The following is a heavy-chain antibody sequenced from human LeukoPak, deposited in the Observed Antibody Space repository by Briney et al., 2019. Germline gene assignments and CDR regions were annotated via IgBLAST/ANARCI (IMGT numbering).Heavy chain of an antibody. Sequence: GASVKVSCKASGGTFSSYAISWVRQAPGQGLEWMGRIIPIFGIANYAQKFQGRVTITADKSTSTAYVELSSLRSEGTAVYYCARDETGDPTVGYWGQGTLVTVSS. CDR3: ARDETGDPTVGY. CDR2: IIPIFGIA. J-gene: IGHJ4*02. D-gene: IGHD7-27*01. V-gene: IGHV1-69*04. CDR1: GGTFSSYA.